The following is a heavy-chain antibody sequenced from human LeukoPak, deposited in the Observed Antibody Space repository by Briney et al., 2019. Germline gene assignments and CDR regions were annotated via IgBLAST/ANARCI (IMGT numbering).Heavy chain of an antibody. V-gene: IGHV1-24*01. J-gene: IGHJ4*02. Sequence: ASVKVSCKVSGYTLTELSMHWVRQAPGKGLEWMGGFDPEDGETIYAQKFQGRVTITEDTSTDTAYMELSSLRSEDTAVYYCATGVLGATLSFLDYWGQGTLVTVSS. D-gene: IGHD1-26*01. CDR1: GYTLTELS. CDR2: FDPEDGET. CDR3: ATGVLGATLSFLDY.